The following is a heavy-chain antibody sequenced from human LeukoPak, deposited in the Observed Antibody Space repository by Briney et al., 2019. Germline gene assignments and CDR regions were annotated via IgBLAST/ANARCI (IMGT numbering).Heavy chain of an antibody. CDR3: ARDVSSRTSHAFDI. J-gene: IGHJ3*02. Sequence: GGSLRLSCAASGFTFSSYEMNWVRQAPGKGLEWASYISSSSSTIYYADSVKGRFTISRDNAKNSLYLQMNSLRAEDTAVYYCARDVSSRTSHAFDIWGQGTMVTVSS. D-gene: IGHD2-2*01. CDR2: ISSSSSTI. V-gene: IGHV3-48*01. CDR1: GFTFSSYE.